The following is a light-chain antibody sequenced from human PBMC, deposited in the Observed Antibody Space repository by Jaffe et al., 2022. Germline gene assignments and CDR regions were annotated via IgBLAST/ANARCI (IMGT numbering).Light chain of an antibody. Sequence: DVVMTQSPLSLPVTLGQPASISCRSSQSLVHSDGNTYLNWFQQRPGQSPRRLIYKVSNRDSGVPDRFSGSGSGTDFTLKISRVEAEDVGVYYCMQGTHWPLGGGTKVEIK. CDR3: MQGTHWP. J-gene: IGKJ4*01. CDR2: KVS. V-gene: IGKV2-30*02. CDR1: QSLVHSDGNTY.